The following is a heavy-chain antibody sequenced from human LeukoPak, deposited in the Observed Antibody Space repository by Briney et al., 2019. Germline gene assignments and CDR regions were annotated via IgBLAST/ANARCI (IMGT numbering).Heavy chain of an antibody. CDR3: ARDERQSSRPLYFQH. CDR2: INPNSGGT. CDR1: GYTFTGYY. J-gene: IGHJ1*01. Sequence: GASVKVSCKASGYTFTGYYMHWVRQAPGRGLEWMGWINPNSGGTNYAQKFQGRVTMTRDTSISTAYMELSRLRSDDTAVYYCARDERQSSRPLYFQHWGQGTLVTVSS. V-gene: IGHV1-2*02.